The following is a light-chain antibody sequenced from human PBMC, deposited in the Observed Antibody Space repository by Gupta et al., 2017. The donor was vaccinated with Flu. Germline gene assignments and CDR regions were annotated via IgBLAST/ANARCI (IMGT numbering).Light chain of an antibody. CDR2: EDS. V-gene: IGLV3-21*03. CDR3: QAYAGGSLYV. J-gene: IGLJ1*01. CDR1: VGGSKC. Sequence: PGKKAKITSGGNVGGSKCVHWYQQKQGKAHGLVVCEDSDRPSGIPDRFSGSKSGNTATLTISGVEVGDEADYYCQAYAGGSLYVFGPGTKVTVL.